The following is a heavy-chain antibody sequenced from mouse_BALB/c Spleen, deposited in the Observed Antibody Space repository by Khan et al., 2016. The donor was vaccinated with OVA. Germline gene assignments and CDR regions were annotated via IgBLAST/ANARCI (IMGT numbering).Heavy chain of an antibody. CDR3: ARTARIKY. CDR2: ISYSGST. CDR1: GYSITSGYG. V-gene: IGHV3-2*02. D-gene: IGHD1-2*01. Sequence: EVQLVESGPGLVKPSQSLSLTCTVTGYSITSGYGWNWIRQFPGNKLEWMGYISYSGSTNYNPSLKNRTSITRDTSKNQFFLQLNSVPTEDTATYYCARTARIKYWGQGTTLTVSS. J-gene: IGHJ2*01.